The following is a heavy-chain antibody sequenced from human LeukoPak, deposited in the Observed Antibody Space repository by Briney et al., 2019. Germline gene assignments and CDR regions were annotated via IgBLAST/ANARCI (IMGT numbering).Heavy chain of an antibody. D-gene: IGHD6-19*01. J-gene: IGHJ4*02. CDR3: AREEWSSGGWVEDY. CDR1: GYTFTSNY. CDR2: IYPRDGST. Sequence: ASVKVSCKASGYTFTSNYIHWVRQAPGQGLEWMGMIYPRDGSTSYAQKFQGRVTMTRDTSTSTVYMELSSLRSEDTAVYYCAREEWSSGGWVEDYWGQGALVTVSS. V-gene: IGHV1-46*01.